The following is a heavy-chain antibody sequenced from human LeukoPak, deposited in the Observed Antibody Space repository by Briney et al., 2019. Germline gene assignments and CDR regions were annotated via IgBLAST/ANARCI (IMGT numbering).Heavy chain of an antibody. J-gene: IGHJ3*02. Sequence: PSETLSLTCTVSGCSISSGYYWGWIRQPPGKGLEWIGSIYYSGSTYYNPSLKSRVTISVDTSKNQFSLKLSSVTAADTAVYYCAREIRFSKRLAFDIWGQGTMVTVSS. CDR2: IYYSGST. CDR3: AREIRFSKRLAFDI. CDR1: GCSISSGYY. V-gene: IGHV4-38-2*02. D-gene: IGHD3-3*01.